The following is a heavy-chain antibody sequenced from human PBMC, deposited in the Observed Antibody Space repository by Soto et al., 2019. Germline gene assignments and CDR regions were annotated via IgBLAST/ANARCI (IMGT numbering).Heavy chain of an antibody. Sequence: PSETLSLTCAVYGGSFSGYYWSWIRQPPGKGLEWIGEINHSGSTNYNPSLKSRVTISVDTSKNQFSLKLSSVTAADTAVYYYAGGRWEMATIYFDYWGQGTLVTVSS. D-gene: IGHD5-12*01. CDR3: AGGRWEMATIYFDY. J-gene: IGHJ4*02. CDR2: INHSGST. CDR1: GGSFSGYY. V-gene: IGHV4-34*01.